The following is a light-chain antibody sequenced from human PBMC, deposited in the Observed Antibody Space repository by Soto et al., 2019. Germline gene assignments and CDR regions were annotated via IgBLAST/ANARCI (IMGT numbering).Light chain of an antibody. CDR3: SSYTSSSTYV. CDR1: SSDVGGYNY. Sequence: QSLLTQPASVSGSPGQSITISCTGTSSDVGGYNYVSWYQQHPGKAPKLMIYEVSNRPSGVSNRFSGSKSGNTASLTISGLQAEDEADYYCSSYTSSSTYVFGTGTKVNVL. V-gene: IGLV2-14*01. J-gene: IGLJ1*01. CDR2: EVS.